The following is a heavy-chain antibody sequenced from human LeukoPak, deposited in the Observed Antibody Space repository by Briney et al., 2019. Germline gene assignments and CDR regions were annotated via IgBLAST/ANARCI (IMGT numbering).Heavy chain of an antibody. CDR1: GGSISGSSYS. V-gene: IGHV4-39*01. D-gene: IGHD4-17*01. Sequence: PSETLSLTCIASGGSISGSSYSWGWIRQPPGKGLEWIGNIHYSGTTYYNPSVRSRVTVSVDTSKNQFSLNLSSVTAADTAVYYCARLDPYAGQDYWGQGTLVTVSS. J-gene: IGHJ4*02. CDR3: ARLDPYAGQDY. CDR2: IHYSGTT.